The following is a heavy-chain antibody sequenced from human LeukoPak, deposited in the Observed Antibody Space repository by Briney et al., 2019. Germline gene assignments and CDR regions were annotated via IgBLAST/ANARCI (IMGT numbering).Heavy chain of an antibody. D-gene: IGHD4-11*01. CDR1: GFTFSDHY. J-gene: IGHJ4*02. CDR3: ARRYSNSFDY. Sequence: GGSLRLSCVASGFTFSDHYMTWIRQAPGKGLEWVSYISNSGGTIYYTDSVKGRFTISRDNAKNSLYLQMNSLRAEDTAVYYCARRYSNSFDYWGQGTLVTVSS. V-gene: IGHV3-11*01. CDR2: ISNSGGTI.